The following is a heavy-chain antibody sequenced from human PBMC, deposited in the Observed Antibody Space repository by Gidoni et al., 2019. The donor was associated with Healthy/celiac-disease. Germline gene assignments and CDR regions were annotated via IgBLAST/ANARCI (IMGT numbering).Heavy chain of an antibody. D-gene: IGHD6-13*01. J-gene: IGHJ6*03. Sequence: EVQLVETGGGLIQPGGSLRISCAAYGFTVSSNYMSWVRQAPGKGLEWVLVIHSGRSTYYADSVKGRFTISRDNSKNTLYLQMNSLRAEDTAVYYCARGGYTSSWARYMDVWGKGTTVTVSS. CDR1: GFTVSSNY. V-gene: IGHV3-53*02. CDR3: ARGGYTSSWARYMDV. CDR2: IHSGRST.